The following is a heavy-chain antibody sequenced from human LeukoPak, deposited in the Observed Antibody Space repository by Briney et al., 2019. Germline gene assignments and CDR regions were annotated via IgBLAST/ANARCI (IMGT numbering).Heavy chain of an antibody. CDR1: GGSISSGDYY. CDR2: IYYSGST. Sequence: SETLSLTCTVSGGSISSGDYYWSWIRQPPGKGLGWIGYIYYSGSTYYNPSLKSRVTISVDTSKNQFSLKLSSVTAADTAVYYCAREVHCSGTSCYDAFDIWGQGTMVTVSS. V-gene: IGHV4-30-4*08. CDR3: AREVHCSGTSCYDAFDI. D-gene: IGHD2-2*01. J-gene: IGHJ3*02.